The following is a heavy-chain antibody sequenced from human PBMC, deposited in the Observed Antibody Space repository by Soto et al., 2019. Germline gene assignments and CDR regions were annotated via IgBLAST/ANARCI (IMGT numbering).Heavy chain of an antibody. Sequence: SVKVSCKGSGYTLSSYSISWRLQAPGQGLEWMGGIIPIFGTANYAQKFQGRVTITADESTSTAYMELSSLRSEDTAVYYCSRGPNIVVVPAATPRGFDPWGQGTLVTVSS. CDR2: IIPIFGTA. CDR1: GYTLSSYS. J-gene: IGHJ5*02. CDR3: SRGPNIVVVPAATPRGFDP. D-gene: IGHD2-2*01. V-gene: IGHV1-69*13.